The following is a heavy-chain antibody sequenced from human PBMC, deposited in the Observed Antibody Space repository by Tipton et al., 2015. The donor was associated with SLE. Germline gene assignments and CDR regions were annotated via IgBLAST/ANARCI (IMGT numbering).Heavy chain of an antibody. CDR3: AREGYGGNSGCFDY. CDR2: INHSGST. J-gene: IGHJ4*02. CDR1: GGSISSSTYY. D-gene: IGHD4-23*01. V-gene: IGHV4-39*07. Sequence: TLSLTCTVSGGSISSSTYYWGWIRQPPGKGVEWIGEINHSGSTNSNPSLKSRVTISVDTSKNQFSLKLSSVTAADTAVYYCAREGYGGNSGCFDYWGQGTLVTVSS.